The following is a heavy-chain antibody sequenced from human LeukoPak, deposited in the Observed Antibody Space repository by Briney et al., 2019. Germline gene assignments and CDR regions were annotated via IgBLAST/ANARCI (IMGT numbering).Heavy chain of an antibody. CDR3: AKDIEDTAMVTSNFDY. D-gene: IGHD5-18*01. CDR2: ISWNSGSI. Sequence: PGGSLRLSCAASGFTFSSYAMHWVRQAPGKGLEWVSGISWNSGSIGYADSVKGRFTISRDNAKNSLYLQMNSLRAEDTALYYCAKDIEDTAMVTSNFDYWGQGTLVTVSS. CDR1: GFTFSSYA. V-gene: IGHV3-9*01. J-gene: IGHJ4*02.